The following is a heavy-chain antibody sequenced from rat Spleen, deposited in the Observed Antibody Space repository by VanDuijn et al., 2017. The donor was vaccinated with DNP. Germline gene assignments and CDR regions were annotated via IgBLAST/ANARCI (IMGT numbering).Heavy chain of an antibody. CDR3: ARVQLGYYALDA. D-gene: IGHD5-1*01. CDR2: ISTGGGNT. CDR1: GFTFSDYN. V-gene: IGHV5S11*01. Sequence: EVQLVESGGDLVQPGRSLKVSCAASGFTFSDYNMAWVRQAPTKGLEWVASISTGGGNTYYRDSVKGRFTISRDNAKSTLYLQMDSLRSEETATYYCARVQLGYYALDAWGQGTSVTVSS. J-gene: IGHJ4*01.